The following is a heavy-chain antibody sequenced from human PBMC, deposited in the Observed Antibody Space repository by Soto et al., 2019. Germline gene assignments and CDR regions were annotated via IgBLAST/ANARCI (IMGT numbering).Heavy chain of an antibody. Sequence: VESLKISCTGFGYTFTTFWISWVRQMPGKGLEWMGRIDPGDTYPSYTPAFEGHVTISADKPTTTASLHRSSLQTTDTRMYYRASSYCTTTTCDSWFGTWGQGTLVSVSS. V-gene: IGHV5-10-1*01. J-gene: IGHJ5*02. CDR3: ASSYCTTTTCDSWFGT. D-gene: IGHD2-2*02. CDR1: GYTFTTFW. CDR2: IDPGDTYP.